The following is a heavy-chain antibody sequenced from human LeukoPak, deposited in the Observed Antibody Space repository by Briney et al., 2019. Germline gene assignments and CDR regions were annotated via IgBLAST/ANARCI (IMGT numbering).Heavy chain of an antibody. D-gene: IGHD6-13*01. J-gene: IGHJ4*02. Sequence: ASVKVSCKASGGTFSSYAISWVRQAPGQGLEWMGGIIPIFGTANYAQKFQGRVTITTDESTSTAYMELSSLRSEDTAVYYCARDGHKQQLVPELLYWGQGTLVTVSS. CDR1: GGTFSSYA. CDR3: ARDGHKQQLVPELLY. CDR2: IIPIFGTA. V-gene: IGHV1-69*05.